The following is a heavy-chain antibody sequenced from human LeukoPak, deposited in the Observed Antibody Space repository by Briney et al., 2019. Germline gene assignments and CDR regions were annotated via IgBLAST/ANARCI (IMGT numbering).Heavy chain of an antibody. D-gene: IGHD3-10*01. CDR2: IYSGGST. CDR1: GFTVSSNY. Sequence: PGGSLRLSCAASGFTVSSNYMSWVRQAPGKGLEWVSVIYSGGSTYYADSVKGRFTISRDNSKNTLYLQMNSLRAEDTAVYYCARMTVRGVIKYYYYYYMDVWGKGTTVTISS. J-gene: IGHJ6*03. V-gene: IGHV3-53*01. CDR3: ARMTVRGVIKYYYYYYMDV.